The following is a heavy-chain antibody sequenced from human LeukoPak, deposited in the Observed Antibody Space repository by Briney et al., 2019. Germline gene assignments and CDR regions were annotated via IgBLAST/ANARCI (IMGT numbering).Heavy chain of an antibody. CDR3: ASGLAARPDY. CDR1: GGSISSYC. J-gene: IGHJ4*02. Sequence: SETLSLTCTVSGGSISSYCWSWIRQPPGKGLEWIGYIYYSGSTNYNPSLKSRVTISVDTSKNQFSLKLSSVTAADTAVYYCASGLAARPDYWGQGTLVTVSS. V-gene: IGHV4-59*01. D-gene: IGHD6-6*01. CDR2: IYYSGST.